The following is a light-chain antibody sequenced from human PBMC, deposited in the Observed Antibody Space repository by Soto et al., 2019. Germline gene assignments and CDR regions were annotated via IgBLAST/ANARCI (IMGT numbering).Light chain of an antibody. J-gene: IGKJ1*01. CDR3: QQYNNWPPWT. Sequence: EIVMTQSPATLSVSPGERATLSCRASQSVSSNVVWYQQKPGQAPRLLIYGASTRATGVPARFSGSGSGIEFTLTISSLQPEDFAVYYCQQYNNWPPWTFGQGTKVEIK. CDR1: QSVSSN. V-gene: IGKV3-15*01. CDR2: GAS.